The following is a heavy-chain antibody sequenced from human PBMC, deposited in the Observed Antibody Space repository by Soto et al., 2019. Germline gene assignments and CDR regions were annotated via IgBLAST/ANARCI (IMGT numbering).Heavy chain of an antibody. CDR1: GASISRGGYY. V-gene: IGHV4-31*03. CDR2: IYYSGST. Sequence: PSETLSLTCPVSGASISRGGYYWSWLRQHPGKGLEWIGYIYYSGSTYYNPSLKSRVTISVDTSKNQFSLKLSSVTAADTAVYYCASERAAYDFWSGYPDGVDVWGQGTTVTVSS. CDR3: ASERAAYDFWSGYPDGVDV. J-gene: IGHJ6*02. D-gene: IGHD3-3*01.